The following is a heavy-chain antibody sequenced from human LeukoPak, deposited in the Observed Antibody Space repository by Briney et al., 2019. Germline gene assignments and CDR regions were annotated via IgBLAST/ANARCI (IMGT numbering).Heavy chain of an antibody. CDR1: GGSISAYS. D-gene: IGHD3-16*02. Sequence: SETLSLTCTVSGGSISAYSRSWIRQPAGKGLEWIGRIYTSESTNYNPSLKSRLAMSLDTSKNQFSLRLNSATAADTAVYYCAREIDRSGRWFDPWGQGTLVTVSS. CDR2: IYTSEST. CDR3: AREIDRSGRWFDP. V-gene: IGHV4-4*07. J-gene: IGHJ5*02.